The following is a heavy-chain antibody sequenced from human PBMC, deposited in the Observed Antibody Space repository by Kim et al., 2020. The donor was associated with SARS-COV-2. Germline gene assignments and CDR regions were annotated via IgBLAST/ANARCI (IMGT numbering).Heavy chain of an antibody. CDR3: ASGVSYGDYEVYYYGMDV. J-gene: IGHJ6*02. CDR1: GFTFSSYG. V-gene: IGHV3-33*01. Sequence: GGSLRLSCAASGFTFSSYGMHWVRQAPGKGLEWVAVIWYDGSNKYYADSVKGRFTISRDNSKNTLYLQMNSLRAEDTAVYYCASGVSYGDYEVYYYGMDVWGQGTTVTVSS. D-gene: IGHD4-17*01. CDR2: IWYDGSNK.